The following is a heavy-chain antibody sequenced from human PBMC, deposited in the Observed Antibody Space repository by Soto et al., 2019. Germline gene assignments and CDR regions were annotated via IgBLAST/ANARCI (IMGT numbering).Heavy chain of an antibody. Sequence: EVQLLESGGGLVQPGGSLRLSCAASGFTFSSYAMTWVRQAPGKGLEWVSAISGSGDSTYDADSDSRKGRFTISRDNSKNTLYLQMNSLRAEDTALYYCAKDRGRATGLFHCWGQGTLVTVSS. V-gene: IGHV3-23*01. CDR3: AKDRGRATGLFHC. CDR2: ISGSGDST. J-gene: IGHJ4*02. CDR1: GFTFSSYA. D-gene: IGHD1-1*01.